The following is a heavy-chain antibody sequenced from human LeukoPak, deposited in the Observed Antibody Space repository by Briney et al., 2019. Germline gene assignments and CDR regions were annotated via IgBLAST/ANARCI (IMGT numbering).Heavy chain of an antibody. J-gene: IGHJ4*02. CDR2: IHSSGST. V-gene: IGHV4-59*11. D-gene: IGHD3-9*01. CDR3: ARDPGDTDWYNFDF. CDR1: GGSLSGHF. Sequence: SDTLSLTCTVSGGSLSGHFWSWFRRPPGKGLENIGYIHSSGSTNYNPSYKSRVTVSLEMPKNQFSLSLSSVTAADTAVYYCARDPGDTDWYNFDFWGQGTLVAVSS.